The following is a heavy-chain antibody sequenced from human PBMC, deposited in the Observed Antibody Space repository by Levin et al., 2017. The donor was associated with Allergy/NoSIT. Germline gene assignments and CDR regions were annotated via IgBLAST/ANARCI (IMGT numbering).Heavy chain of an antibody. Sequence: ETLSLTCAASGFTFSSYAMSWVRQAPGKGLEWVSAISGSSGSTYYADSVKGRFTISRDNSKNTLYLQMNSLRAEDTAVYYCAKNLLIVGTIDYFDYWGQGTLVTVSS. CDR2: ISGSSGST. D-gene: IGHD4/OR15-4a*01. J-gene: IGHJ4*02. CDR3: AKNLLIVGTIDYFDY. CDR1: GFTFSSYA. V-gene: IGHV3-23*01.